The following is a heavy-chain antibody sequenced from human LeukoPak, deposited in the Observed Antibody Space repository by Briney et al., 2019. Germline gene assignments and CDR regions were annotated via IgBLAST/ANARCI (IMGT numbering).Heavy chain of an antibody. D-gene: IGHD2-15*01. CDR2: IKQDGSEK. Sequence: PGGSLRLSCAASGFTFSSYRMSWVRQAPGKGLEWVANIKQDGSEKYYVDSVKGRFTISRDNAKNSLYLQMNSLRAEDTAVYYCAREGSEDNWFDPWGQGTLVTVSS. V-gene: IGHV3-7*01. CDR3: AREGSEDNWFDP. J-gene: IGHJ5*02. CDR1: GFTFSSYR.